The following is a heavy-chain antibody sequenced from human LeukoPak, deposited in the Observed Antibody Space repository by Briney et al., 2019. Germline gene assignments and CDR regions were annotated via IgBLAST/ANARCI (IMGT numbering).Heavy chain of an antibody. Sequence: ASVKVSCKASGYTLTSYGISWVRQAPGQGLEWMGWMNPDSGNTVYAQKFQGRVTMTRSTSLSTAYMELSSLRSDDTAVYFCARDLGVVVVPAAIVYWGQGTLVTVSS. D-gene: IGHD2-2*01. V-gene: IGHV1-8*02. CDR3: ARDLGVVVVPAAIVY. CDR2: MNPDSGNT. CDR1: GYTLTSYG. J-gene: IGHJ4*02.